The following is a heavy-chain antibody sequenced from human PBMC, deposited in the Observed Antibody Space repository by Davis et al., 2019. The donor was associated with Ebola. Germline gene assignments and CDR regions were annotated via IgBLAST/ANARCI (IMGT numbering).Heavy chain of an antibody. CDR3: ARARDGGNPFDF. CDR1: GFTFSSYW. D-gene: IGHD4-23*01. J-gene: IGHJ4*02. V-gene: IGHV3-23*01. Sequence: GESLKISCAASGFTFSSYWMHWVRQAPGKGLEWVSAIGGDSRSIYYAESVKGRFTIFRDNSKNTVYLQMNRLRVEDTAVYSCARARDGGNPFDFWGQGTLVTVSS. CDR2: IGGDSRSI.